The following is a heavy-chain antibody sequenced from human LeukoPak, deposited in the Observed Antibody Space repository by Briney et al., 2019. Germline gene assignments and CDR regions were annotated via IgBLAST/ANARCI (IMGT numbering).Heavy chain of an antibody. CDR1: GGSISSSSYY. CDR3: ASGEVVPAATFDC. Sequence: SETLSLTCTVSGGSISSSSYYWGWIRQPPGKGLEWIGSIYYSGSTYYNPSLKSRVTISVDTSKNQFSLKLSSVTAADTAVYYCASGEVVPAATFDCSGQGTLVTVSS. V-gene: IGHV4-39*01. CDR2: IYYSGST. J-gene: IGHJ4*02. D-gene: IGHD2-2*01.